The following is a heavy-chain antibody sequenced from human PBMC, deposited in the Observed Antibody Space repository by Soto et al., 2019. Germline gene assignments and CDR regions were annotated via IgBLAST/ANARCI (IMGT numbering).Heavy chain of an antibody. J-gene: IGHJ1*01. V-gene: IGHV2-5*02. CDR3: AHIPSPTVTTSAEYFQH. CDR2: IYWDDDK. CDR1: GFSLSTSGVG. Sequence: SGPTLVNPTQTLTLTCTFSGFSLSTSGVGVGWIRQPPGKALEWLGIIYWDDDKRYSPSLKSRVTITKDTFKNQLVLTMTNMDPVDTATYYCAHIPSPTVTTSAEYFQHWGQGTLVTVSS. D-gene: IGHD4-17*01.